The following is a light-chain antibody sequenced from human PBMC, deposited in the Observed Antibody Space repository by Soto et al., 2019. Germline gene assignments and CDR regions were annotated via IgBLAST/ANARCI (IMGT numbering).Light chain of an antibody. CDR3: QQYHFWWT. Sequence: DIQMTQSPSTLSASVGDRVTITCRASQNIESRLAWYQQKPGQAPKVLIYEVSYLESGVPSRFGGSGAGTEFTLTINSLQPDDFATYYCQQYHFWWTFGQGTKVKI. V-gene: IGKV1-5*01. CDR1: QNIESR. J-gene: IGKJ1*01. CDR2: EVS.